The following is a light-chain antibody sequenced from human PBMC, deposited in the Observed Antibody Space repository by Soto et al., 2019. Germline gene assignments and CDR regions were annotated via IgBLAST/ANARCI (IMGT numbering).Light chain of an antibody. V-gene: IGKV1-5*03. CDR3: QHMAT. CDR1: QSISAS. Sequence: DIQMTQSPSTLSASVGDRVTITCRASQSISASLAWYQQKPGKAPKPLIYKASSLETGVPSRFSGSGSGTEFTLTIISLQPDEFATYFCQHMATFGQGTNVEIK. J-gene: IGKJ1*01. CDR2: KAS.